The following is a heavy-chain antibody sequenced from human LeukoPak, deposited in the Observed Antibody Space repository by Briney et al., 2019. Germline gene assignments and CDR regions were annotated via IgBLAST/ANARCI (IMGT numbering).Heavy chain of an antibody. CDR3: ARALGIAVANWFDP. J-gene: IGHJ5*02. D-gene: IGHD6-19*01. CDR1: GYSISSGYY. V-gene: IGHV4-38-2*02. Sequence: SETLSLTCTVSGYSISSGYYWGWIRQPPGKGLEWIGSIYHSGSTYYNPSLKSRVTISADTSKNQFSLKLSSVTAADTAVYYCARALGIAVANWFDPWGQGTLVTVSS. CDR2: IYHSGST.